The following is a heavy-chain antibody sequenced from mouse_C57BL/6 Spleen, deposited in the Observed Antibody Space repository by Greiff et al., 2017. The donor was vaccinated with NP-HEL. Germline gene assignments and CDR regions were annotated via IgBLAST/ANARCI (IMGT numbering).Heavy chain of an antibody. V-gene: IGHV6-3*01. Sequence: EVKLVESGGGLVQPGGSMKLSCVASGFTFSNYWMNWVRQSPEKGLEWVAQIRLKSDNYATHYAESVKGRFTISRDDSKSSVYLQMNNLRAEDTGIYYCTDGSMVTTGAMDYWGQGTSVTVSS. CDR3: TDGSMVTTGAMDY. D-gene: IGHD2-2*01. CDR2: IRLKSDNYAT. CDR1: GFTFSNYW. J-gene: IGHJ4*01.